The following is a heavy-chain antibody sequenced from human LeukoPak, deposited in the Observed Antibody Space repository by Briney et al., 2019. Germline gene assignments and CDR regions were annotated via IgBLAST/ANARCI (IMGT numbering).Heavy chain of an antibody. CDR2: ISASNGNT. J-gene: IGHJ4*02. CDR3: TGRGITASRIDY. D-gene: IGHD6-13*01. V-gene: IGHV1-18*01. CDR1: DYTFPNHG. Sequence: ASVKVSCKASDYTFPNHGLSWVRQASGQGLEWMGWISASNGNTDYAQKFQGRLTMTTDASTKTAYMELRSLRSDDTAMYYCTGRGITASRIDYWGQGTLVTVSS.